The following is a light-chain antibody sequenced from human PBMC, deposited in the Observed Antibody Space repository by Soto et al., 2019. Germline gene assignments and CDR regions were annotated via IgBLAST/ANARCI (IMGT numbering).Light chain of an antibody. CDR1: QSVSSSY. V-gene: IGKV3-20*01. J-gene: IGKJ1*01. Sequence: EIVMTQSPATLSVSPGARAPLSCRASQSVSSSYLAWYQQKPGQAPRLLIYGASNRATGIPDRFSGSGSGTDFTLTISRLEPEDFAVYYCQQYGSSGTFGQGTKVDIK. CDR2: GAS. CDR3: QQYGSSGT.